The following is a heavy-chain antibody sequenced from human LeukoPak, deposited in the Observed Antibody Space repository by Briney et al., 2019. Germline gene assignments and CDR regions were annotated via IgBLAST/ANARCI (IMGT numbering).Heavy chain of an antibody. V-gene: IGHV4-39*01. CDR3: ASDLSYCSGGSCPGPFHFDY. J-gene: IGHJ4*02. Sequence: SETLSLTCTVSGGSISSSSYYWGWIRQPPGKGLEWIGSIYYSGSTYYNPSLKSRVTISVDTSKNQFSLKLSSVTAADTAVYYCASDLSYCSGGSCPGPFHFDYWGQGTLVTVSS. D-gene: IGHD2-15*01. CDR2: IYYSGST. CDR1: GGSISSSSYY.